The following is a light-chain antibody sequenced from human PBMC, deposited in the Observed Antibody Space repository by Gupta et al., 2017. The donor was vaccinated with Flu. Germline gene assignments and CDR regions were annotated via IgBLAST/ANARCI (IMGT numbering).Light chain of an antibody. J-gene: IGKJ4*01. CDR1: QSVLYSSNNKNY. Sequence: DIVMTQSPDSLTVSLGERATINCKSSQSVLYSSNNKNYLAWYQQKPGQPPKLLLYWASTRESGVTDRFTGSGSGTDFTLTISSLQAEDVAVYYCQQYSSIPLTFGGGTKVEIK. V-gene: IGKV4-1*01. CDR2: WAS. CDR3: QQYSSIPLT.